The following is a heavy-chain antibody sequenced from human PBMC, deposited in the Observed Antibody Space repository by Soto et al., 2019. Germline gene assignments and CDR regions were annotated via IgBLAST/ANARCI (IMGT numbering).Heavy chain of an antibody. CDR3: APQITMARGIDF. D-gene: IGHD3-10*01. CDR1: GGSISSGGYY. Sequence: SSETLSLTCSISGGSISSGGYYWSWVRQRPGKGLEWIGYVYFNENTYYNPSLKSRVTISVGTSKSQFSLRLSSVTAADAAVYYCAPQITMARGIDFWGPGISVTVSS. CDR2: VYFNENT. V-gene: IGHV4-31*03. J-gene: IGHJ4*02.